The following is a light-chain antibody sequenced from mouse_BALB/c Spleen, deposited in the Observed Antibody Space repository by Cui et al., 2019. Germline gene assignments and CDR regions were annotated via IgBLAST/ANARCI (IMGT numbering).Light chain of an antibody. Sequence: DIVMTQSPSSLSVSAGEKVTMSCKSSQSLLNSGNQKNYLAWYQQKPGQPPKLLIYGASTRESGVPDRFTGSGSGTDFTLTISSVQAEDLAVYYCQNDHSYTFGSGTKLEIK. CDR2: GAS. V-gene: IGKV8-28*01. CDR1: QSLLNSGNQKNY. CDR3: QNDHSYT. J-gene: IGKJ4*01.